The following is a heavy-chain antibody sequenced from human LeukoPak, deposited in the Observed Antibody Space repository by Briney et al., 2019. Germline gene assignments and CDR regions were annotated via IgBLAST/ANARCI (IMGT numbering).Heavy chain of an antibody. Sequence: GGSLRLSCTVSGLTFSAYSLIWVRQAPQEGLEWVSVISAREGATYYADSVRGRFTISRDNSRNTVYLQMNSLRAEDTAVYYCANYDYVWGSHRYFDYWGQGTLATVSS. J-gene: IGHJ4*02. CDR2: ISAREGAT. V-gene: IGHV3-23*01. CDR3: ANYDYVWGSHRYFDY. CDR1: GLTFSAYS. D-gene: IGHD3-16*02.